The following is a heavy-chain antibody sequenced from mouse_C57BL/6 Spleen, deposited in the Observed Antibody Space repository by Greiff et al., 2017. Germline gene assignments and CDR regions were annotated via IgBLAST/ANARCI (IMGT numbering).Heavy chain of an antibody. CDR3: ARAGNYVSWFAY. CDR1: GYTFTSYW. Sequence: QVQLQQSGTELVKPGASVKLSCKASGYTFTSYWMHWVKQRPGQGLEWIGNINPSNGGTNYNEKFQSKATLTVDKSSSTAYMQLSSLTSEDSAVYYWARAGNYVSWFAYWGQGTLVTVSA. CDR2: INPSNGGT. J-gene: IGHJ3*01. V-gene: IGHV1-53*01. D-gene: IGHD2-1*01.